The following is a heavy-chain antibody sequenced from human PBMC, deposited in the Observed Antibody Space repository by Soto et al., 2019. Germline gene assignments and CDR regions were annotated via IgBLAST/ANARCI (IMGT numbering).Heavy chain of an antibody. CDR1: GGSVSNKTYY. CDR2: IYYSGST. Sequence: PSETLSLTCSVSGGSVSNKTYYWSWIRQPPGKGLEWIGYIYYSGSTNYNPSLKSRVTISVDTSKNQFSLKLSSVTAADTAVYYCERGPIDPLNWFDPWGQGTMVTVSS. J-gene: IGHJ5*02. CDR3: ERGPIDPLNWFDP. V-gene: IGHV4-61*01.